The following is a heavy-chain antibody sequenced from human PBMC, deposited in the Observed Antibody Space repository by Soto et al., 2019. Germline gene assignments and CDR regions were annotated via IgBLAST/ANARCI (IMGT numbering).Heavy chain of an antibody. V-gene: IGHV4-59*11. CDR2: IYYNGNT. CDR3: ARSNWYSEY. CDR1: GGSISNHY. D-gene: IGHD7-27*01. Sequence: QVQLQESGPGLVKPSETLSLTCTVSGGSISNHYWSWIRQPPGKGLEWIGYIYYNGNTNYNPSLKIRVTMSVDTSKNQFSLKLSSVTAADTAVYYCARSNWYSEYWGQGTLGTVSS. J-gene: IGHJ4*02.